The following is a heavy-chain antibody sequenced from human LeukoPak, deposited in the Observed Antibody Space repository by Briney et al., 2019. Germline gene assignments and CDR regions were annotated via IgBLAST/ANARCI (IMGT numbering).Heavy chain of an antibody. V-gene: IGHV1-2*02. J-gene: IGHJ4*02. D-gene: IGHD3-10*01. CDR3: ARDRAWFGDLEGFDC. CDR1: GYTFTGYY. Sequence: ASVKVSCKASGYTFTGYYMHWVRHAPGQGLEWMGWINPNSGGTNYAQKFQGRVTMTRDTSISTAYMELSRLRSDDTAVYYCARDRAWFGDLEGFDCWGQGTLVTVSS. CDR2: INPNSGGT.